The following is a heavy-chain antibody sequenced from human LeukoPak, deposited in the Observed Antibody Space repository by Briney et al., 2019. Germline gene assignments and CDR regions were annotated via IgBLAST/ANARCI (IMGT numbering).Heavy chain of an antibody. CDR3: ARDRSRLRYFDWLMFY. D-gene: IGHD3-9*01. Sequence: GRSLRLSCAASGFTFSSYAMHWVRQAPGKGLEWVAVISYDGSNKYYADSVKGRFTIYRDNSKNTLYLQMNSLRAEDTAVYYCARDRSRLRYFDWLMFYWGQGTLVTVSS. CDR2: ISYDGSNK. V-gene: IGHV3-30-3*01. J-gene: IGHJ4*02. CDR1: GFTFSSYA.